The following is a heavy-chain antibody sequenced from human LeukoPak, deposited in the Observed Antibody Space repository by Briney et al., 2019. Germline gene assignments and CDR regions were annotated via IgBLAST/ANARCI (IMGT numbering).Heavy chain of an antibody. D-gene: IGHD6-19*01. CDR2: INPNSGGT. CDR3: ARDRGIAVAGTIVWYYYYGMDV. CDR1: GYTFTGYY. Sequence: ASVKVSCKASGYTFTGYYMHWVRQAPGQGLEWMGWINPNSGGTNYAQKFQGRVTMTRDTSISTAYMELSRLRSDDTALYYCARDRGIAVAGTIVWYYYYGMDVWGQGTTVTVSS. J-gene: IGHJ6*02. V-gene: IGHV1-2*02.